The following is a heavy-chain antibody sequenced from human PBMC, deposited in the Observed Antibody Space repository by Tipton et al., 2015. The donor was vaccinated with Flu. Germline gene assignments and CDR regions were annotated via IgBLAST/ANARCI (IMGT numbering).Heavy chain of an antibody. Sequence: SLRLSCPASGFTFSSYSMNWVRQAPGKGLEWVSSISSSSSYIYYADSVKGRFTISRDNAKNSLYLQMNSLRAEDTAVYYCASSVVPAAIDYWGQGTLVTVSS. J-gene: IGHJ4*02. V-gene: IGHV3-21*01. CDR2: ISSSSSYI. CDR1: GFTFSSYS. CDR3: ASSVVPAAIDY. D-gene: IGHD2-2*01.